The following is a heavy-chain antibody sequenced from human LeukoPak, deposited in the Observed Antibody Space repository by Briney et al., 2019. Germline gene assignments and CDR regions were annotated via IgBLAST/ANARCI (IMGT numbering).Heavy chain of an antibody. J-gene: IGHJ4*02. CDR3: AKECYDYVWGSYRPRVCFDY. CDR1: GFTFSNYA. D-gene: IGHD3-16*02. V-gene: IGHV3-23*01. CDR2: ISGSGGST. Sequence: GGSLRLSCAASGFTFSNYAMSWVRQAPGKGLEWVSAISGSGGSTYYADSVKGRFTISRDNSKNTLYLQMNSLRAEDTAVYYCAKECYDYVWGSYRPRVCFDYWGQGTLVTVSS.